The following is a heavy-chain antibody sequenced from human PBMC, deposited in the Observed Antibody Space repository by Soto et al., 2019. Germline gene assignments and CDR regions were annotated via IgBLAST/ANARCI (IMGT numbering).Heavy chain of an antibody. CDR1: GFTFSSYA. D-gene: IGHD2-15*01. V-gene: IGHV3-23*01. Sequence: HPGGSLRLSCAASGFTFSSYAMSWVRQAPGKGLEWVSGVSASGSITSYADSVKGRFTISRDNAKNTMFLQMNSLRAEDTAVYFCAKGDCSGGRCYRGFDYWGQGTLVTVSS. CDR3: AKGDCSGGRCYRGFDY. J-gene: IGHJ4*02. CDR2: VSASGSIT.